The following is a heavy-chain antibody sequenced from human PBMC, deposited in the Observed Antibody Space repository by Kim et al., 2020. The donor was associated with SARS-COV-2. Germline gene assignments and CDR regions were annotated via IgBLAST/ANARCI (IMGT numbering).Heavy chain of an antibody. V-gene: IGHV4-39*01. Sequence: SETLSLTCTVSGGSISSSSYYWGWIRQPPGKGLEWIGSIYYSGSTYYNPSLKSRVTISVDTSKNQFSLKLSSVTAADTAVYYCARQDHSYDSSGYYLQDYWGQGTLVTVSS. J-gene: IGHJ4*02. CDR1: GGSISSSSYY. CDR3: ARQDHSYDSSGYYLQDY. CDR2: IYYSGST. D-gene: IGHD3-22*01.